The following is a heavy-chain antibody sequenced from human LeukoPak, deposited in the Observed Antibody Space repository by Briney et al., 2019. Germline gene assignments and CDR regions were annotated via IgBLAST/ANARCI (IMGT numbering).Heavy chain of an antibody. CDR1: GGSISSSSYY. CDR2: IYYSGST. D-gene: IGHD3-22*01. Sequence: PSETLSLTCTVSGGSISSSSYYWGWIRQPPGKGLEWIGSIYYSGSTYYNPSLKSRVTISVDTSKNQFSLNLNSVTAADTAVYFCVRDEGSAYPFDYWGQGTLVTVSS. CDR3: VRDEGSAYPFDY. V-gene: IGHV4-39*07. J-gene: IGHJ4*02.